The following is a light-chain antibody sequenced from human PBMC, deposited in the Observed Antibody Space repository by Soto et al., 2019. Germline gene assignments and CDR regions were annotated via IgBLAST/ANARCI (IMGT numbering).Light chain of an antibody. CDR3: QQYGISPRT. Sequence: EIVLTQSPATLSLSPGERATLSCRASQSVSNFLAWYQQKPGQAPRLLIYDASNRATGIPVRFSGSGSGTDFTLTISRLEPEDFAVYYCQQYGISPRTFGQGTRLENK. J-gene: IGKJ5*01. CDR1: QSVSNF. V-gene: IGKV3-11*01. CDR2: DAS.